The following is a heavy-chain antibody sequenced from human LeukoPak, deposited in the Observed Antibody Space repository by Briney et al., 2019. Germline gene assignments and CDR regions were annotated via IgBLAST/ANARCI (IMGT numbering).Heavy chain of an antibody. V-gene: IGHV3-7*01. CDR1: GFTFSSYW. CDR3: RLVVVPAALIDY. J-gene: IGHJ4*02. D-gene: IGHD2-2*01. Sequence: GGSLRLSCAASGFTFSSYWMSWVRQAPGKGLEWVANIKQDGSEKYYVDSVKGRFTISRDNAKNSLYLQMNSLRAEDTAVYPLRLVVVPAALIDYWGQGALVTVSS. CDR2: IKQDGSEK.